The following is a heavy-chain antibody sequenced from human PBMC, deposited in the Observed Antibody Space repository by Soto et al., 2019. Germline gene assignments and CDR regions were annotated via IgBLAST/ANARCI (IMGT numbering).Heavy chain of an antibody. CDR3: ARDSAVSATRPFDY. Sequence: SETLSLTCTVSGGSISSSSYYWGWIRQPPGKGLEWIGSIYYSGSTYYNPSLKSRVTISVDTSKNQFSLKLSSVTAADTAVYYCARDSAVSATRPFDYWGQGTLVTVSS. V-gene: IGHV4-39*02. J-gene: IGHJ4*02. CDR2: IYYSGST. CDR1: GGSISSSSYY. D-gene: IGHD2-15*01.